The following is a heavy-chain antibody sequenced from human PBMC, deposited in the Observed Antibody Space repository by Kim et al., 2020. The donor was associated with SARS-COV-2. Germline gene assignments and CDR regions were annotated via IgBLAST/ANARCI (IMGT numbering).Heavy chain of an antibody. Sequence: SETLSLTCTVSGASISSGDYYWGWIRQPPGKGLEWIGHIYYSGSTYYNPSLKSRVTISVDTSKNQFSLRLTSVTAADTAVYYCARLPRYGSGAAFGIWGQGTTVTVSS. CDR2: IYYSGST. V-gene: IGHV4-30-4*01. CDR3: ARLPRYGSGAAFGI. J-gene: IGHJ3*02. D-gene: IGHD3-10*01. CDR1: GASISSGDYY.